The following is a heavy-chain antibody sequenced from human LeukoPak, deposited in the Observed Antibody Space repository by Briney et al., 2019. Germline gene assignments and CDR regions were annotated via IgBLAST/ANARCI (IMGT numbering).Heavy chain of an antibody. V-gene: IGHV3-33*01. J-gene: IGHJ5*02. CDR1: GFTFSSYG. D-gene: IGHD6-13*01. CDR2: IWYDGSNK. CDR3: AAHGGSSIP. Sequence: GRSLRLSCAASGFTFSSYGMHWVRQAPGKGLEWVAVIWYDGSNKYYADSVKGRFTISRDNSKNTLYLQMSSLRAEDTALYYCAAHGGSSIPWGQGTLVTVSS.